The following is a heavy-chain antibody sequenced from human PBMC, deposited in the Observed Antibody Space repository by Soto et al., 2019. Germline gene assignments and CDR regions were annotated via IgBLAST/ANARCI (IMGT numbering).Heavy chain of an antibody. J-gene: IGHJ3*02. D-gene: IGHD3-10*01. V-gene: IGHV5-51*01. Sequence: PGESLKISCKGSGYSFTSYWIGWVRQMPGKGLEWMGIIYPGDSDTRYSPSFQGQVTISADKSISTAYLQWSSLKASDTAMYYCARNWNYYGSEAHAFDIWGQGTMVTVS. CDR2: IYPGDSDT. CDR3: ARNWNYYGSEAHAFDI. CDR1: GYSFTSYW.